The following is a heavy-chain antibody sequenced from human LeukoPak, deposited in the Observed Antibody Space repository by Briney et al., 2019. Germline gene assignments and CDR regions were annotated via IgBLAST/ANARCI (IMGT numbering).Heavy chain of an antibody. V-gene: IGHV4-61*02. CDR1: GDSISSDDYY. D-gene: IGHD3-22*01. J-gene: IGHJ5*02. CDR3: ARDVYYYDSSGYPNWFDP. Sequence: SETLSLTCTVSGDSISSDDYYWSWIQQPAGKGLEWIGRISSSGSTNYNPSLKSRVTISVDTSKNQFSLKLSSVTAADTAVYYCARDVYYYDSSGYPNWFDPWGQGTLVTVSS. CDR2: ISSSGST.